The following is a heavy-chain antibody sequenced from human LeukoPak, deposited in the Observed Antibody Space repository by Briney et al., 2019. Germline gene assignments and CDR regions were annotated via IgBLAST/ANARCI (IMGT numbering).Heavy chain of an antibody. CDR1: GFTFSSYG. D-gene: IGHD3-10*01. Sequence: GGSLRLSCAASGFTFSSYGMHWVRQAPGKGLEWVAFIRYDGSNKYYADSVKGRFTLSRDNSMNTLYLQMNSLRAEDTAVYYCAKDRYYGSGSYGDYFDYWGQGTLVTVSS. CDR2: IRYDGSNK. J-gene: IGHJ4*02. CDR3: AKDRYYGSGSYGDYFDY. V-gene: IGHV3-30*02.